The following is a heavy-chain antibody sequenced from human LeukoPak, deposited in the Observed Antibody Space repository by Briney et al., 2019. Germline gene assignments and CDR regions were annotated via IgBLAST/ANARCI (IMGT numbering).Heavy chain of an antibody. V-gene: IGHV1-18*01. D-gene: IGHD6-19*01. J-gene: IGHJ4*02. CDR1: RGTFSSYA. Sequence: ASVKVSCKASRGTFSSYAISWVRQAPGQGLEWMGWISAYNGNTKYAQKFQGRVTMTTDTSTSTAYMELRSLTSDDTAVYYCAKDKGLSSGWYDWGQGTLVTVSS. CDR3: AKDKGLSSGWYD. CDR2: ISAYNGNT.